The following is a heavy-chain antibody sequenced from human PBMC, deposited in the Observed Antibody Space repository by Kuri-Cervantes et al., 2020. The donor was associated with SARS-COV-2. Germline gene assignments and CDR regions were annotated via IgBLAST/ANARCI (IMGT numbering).Heavy chain of an antibody. D-gene: IGHD1-26*01. Sequence: GGSLRLSCAASGFTFSSYGMHWVRQAPGKGLEWVAVISYDGSNKYYADSVKGGFTISRDNSKNTQYLQMNSLRAEDTAVYYCAKGGGPGSYIPLDYWGQGTLVTVSS. V-gene: IGHV3-30*18. CDR1: GFTFSSYG. CDR2: ISYDGSNK. J-gene: IGHJ4*02. CDR3: AKGGGPGSYIPLDY.